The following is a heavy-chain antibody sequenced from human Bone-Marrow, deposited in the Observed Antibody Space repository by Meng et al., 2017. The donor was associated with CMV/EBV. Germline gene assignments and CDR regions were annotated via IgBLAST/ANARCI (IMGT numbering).Heavy chain of an antibody. Sequence: GESLKISCAASGFTFSSHAKTWVRQAPGKGLEWVSGISGSATSTYYADSAKGRFTISRDNSKNTLYLQMNSLRAEDTAVYYCARVFMGAENYWGQGTLVTVSS. CDR1: GFTFSSHA. CDR3: ARVFMGAENY. V-gene: IGHV3-23*01. CDR2: ISGSATST. D-gene: IGHD3-16*01. J-gene: IGHJ4*02.